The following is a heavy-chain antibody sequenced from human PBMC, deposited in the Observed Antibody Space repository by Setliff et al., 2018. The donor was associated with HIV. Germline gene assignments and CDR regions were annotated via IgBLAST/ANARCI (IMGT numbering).Heavy chain of an antibody. CDR1: GFNFGDYY. J-gene: IGHJ4*02. CDR2: ISKTSTYT. CDR3: AREETYAADRFDS. D-gene: IGHD2-2*01. Sequence: GGSLRLSCAASGFNFGDYYMTWIRQAPGKGLEWVAYISKTSTYTNYADSVKGRFAISRDNAKDLLYLQMNSLSAEDTAIYYCAREETYAADRFDSWGQGTLVTVSS. V-gene: IGHV3-11*05.